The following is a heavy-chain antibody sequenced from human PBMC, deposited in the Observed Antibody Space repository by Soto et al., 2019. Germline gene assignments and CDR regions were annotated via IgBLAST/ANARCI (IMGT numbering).Heavy chain of an antibody. J-gene: IGHJ3*02. CDR2: IRSSGSNI. Sequence: GSLRLSCAASGFTFSDYYMSWIRQAPGKGLEWVSNIRSSGSNIYYADSVKGRFTISRDNAKNSLYLQMNSLTDEDTAVYYCARDDAYAFDIWGQGTRVTVSS. D-gene: IGHD3-16*01. V-gene: IGHV3-11*04. CDR1: GFTFSDYY. CDR3: ARDDAYAFDI.